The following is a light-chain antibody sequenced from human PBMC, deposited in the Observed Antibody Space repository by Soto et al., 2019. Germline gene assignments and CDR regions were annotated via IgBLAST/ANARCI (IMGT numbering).Light chain of an antibody. CDR3: SSYGGSNNYV. CDR2: EVS. V-gene: IGLV2-8*01. J-gene: IGLJ1*01. Sequence: QSALTQPPSASGSPGQSLTISCTGTSSDVGGYKYVSWYQQHPGKAPKLMIYEVSKRPSGVPDRFSGSKSGNTASLTVSGLQAEDEADYYCSSYGGSNNYVFGTGTKVTVL. CDR1: SSDVGGYKY.